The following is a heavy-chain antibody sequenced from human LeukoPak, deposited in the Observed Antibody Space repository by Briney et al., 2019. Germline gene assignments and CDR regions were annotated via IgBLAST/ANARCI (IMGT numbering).Heavy chain of an antibody. Sequence: QPGGSLRLSCAASGFTFSTYAMTWVRQAPGKGLEWVSYISGSGGSTYYADSVKGRFTISRDNSKNTMYLQMISLRTEDTAVYYCAKASLTITGTPNTFDPWGQGTLVTVSS. CDR3: AKASLTITGTPNTFDP. D-gene: IGHD1-7*01. V-gene: IGHV3-23*01. CDR2: ISGSGGST. J-gene: IGHJ5*02. CDR1: GFTFSTYA.